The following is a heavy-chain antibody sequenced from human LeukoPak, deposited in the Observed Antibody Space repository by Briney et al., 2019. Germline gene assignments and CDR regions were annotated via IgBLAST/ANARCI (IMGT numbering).Heavy chain of an antibody. CDR1: GGTFSSYA. CDR2: IIPILGIA. CDR3: ARGSSSSHVDY. V-gene: IGHV1-69*04. Sequence: GASVKVSCKASGGTFSSYAISWVRQAPGQGLEWMGRIIPILGIANYGQRFQGRVTITADKSTSTAYMELSSLRSEDTAVYYCARGSSSSHVDYWGQGTLVTVSS. J-gene: IGHJ4*02. D-gene: IGHD6-13*01.